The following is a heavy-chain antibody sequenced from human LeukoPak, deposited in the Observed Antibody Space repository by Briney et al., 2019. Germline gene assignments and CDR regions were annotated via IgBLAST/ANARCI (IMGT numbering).Heavy chain of an antibody. CDR1: GYTFTGYY. CDR3: AGGMVRGVNSPRGYYYYYMDV. CDR2: INPNSGGT. V-gene: IGHV1-2*02. J-gene: IGHJ6*03. D-gene: IGHD3-10*01. Sequence: GASVKVSCKASGYTFTGYYMHWVRRAPGQGLEWMGWINPNSGGTNYAQKFQGRVTMTRDTSISTAYMELSRLRSDDTAVYYCAGGMVRGVNSPRGYYYYYMDVWGKGTTVTVSS.